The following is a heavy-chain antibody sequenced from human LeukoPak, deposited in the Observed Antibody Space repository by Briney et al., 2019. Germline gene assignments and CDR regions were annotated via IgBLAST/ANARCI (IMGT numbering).Heavy chain of an antibody. J-gene: IGHJ6*04. CDR3: ARDSDGSESYRPVYYYYGMDV. D-gene: IGHD3-10*01. V-gene: IGHV3-48*03. Sequence: GGSLRLSCAASGFTFSSYEMNWVRQAPGKGLEWVSYISSSGSTIYYAGSVKGRFTISRDNAKNSLYLQMNSLRAEDTAVYYCARDSDGSESYRPVYYYYGMDVWGKGTTVTVSS. CDR2: ISSSGSTI. CDR1: GFTFSSYE.